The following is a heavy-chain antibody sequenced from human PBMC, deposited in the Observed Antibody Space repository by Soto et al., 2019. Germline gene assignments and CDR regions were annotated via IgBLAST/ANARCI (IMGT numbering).Heavy chain of an antibody. CDR3: AREVDYYDSSGYDY. D-gene: IGHD3-22*01. CDR1: GGSISSGGYY. Sequence: QVQLQESGPGLVKASQTLSLTCTVSGGSISSGGYYWSWIRQHPGKGLEWIGYIFYSGSTYYNPSLKSRVTISVDTSKNQFSLKLSSVTAADTAIYYCAREVDYYDSSGYDYWGQGTLVTVSS. V-gene: IGHV4-31*03. CDR2: IFYSGST. J-gene: IGHJ4*02.